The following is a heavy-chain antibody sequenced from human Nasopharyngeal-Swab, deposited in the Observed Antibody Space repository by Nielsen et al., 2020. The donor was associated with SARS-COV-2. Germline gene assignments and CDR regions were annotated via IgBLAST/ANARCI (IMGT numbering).Heavy chain of an antibody. V-gene: IGHV4-59*13. CDR3: ARAANSGDWYFDL. D-gene: IGHD1-26*01. Sequence: SETLSLTCSVSGGSISGYYWSWIRQPPGKGLEWFGYVYFSGSTNYNPSLKSRVTISVDTSKNQFSLKLTSVTAADTAVYYCARAANSGDWYFDLWGRGTLVTVSS. J-gene: IGHJ2*01. CDR2: VYFSGST. CDR1: GGSISGYY.